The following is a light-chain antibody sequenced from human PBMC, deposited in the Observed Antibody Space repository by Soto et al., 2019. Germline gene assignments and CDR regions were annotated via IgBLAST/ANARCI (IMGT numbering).Light chain of an antibody. CDR3: QLRSTSPLT. CDR1: QSISSH. J-gene: IGKJ4*02. CDR2: DAS. V-gene: IGKV3-11*01. Sequence: EIEMTQSPATLSLSAGERATFSCRSSQSISSHLAWYQQKPGKAPRLLRYDASNMDTGVLARFSGSGSGTNFTPPISSLGPEDFVVSYCQLRSTSPLTFGGGTKVEVK.